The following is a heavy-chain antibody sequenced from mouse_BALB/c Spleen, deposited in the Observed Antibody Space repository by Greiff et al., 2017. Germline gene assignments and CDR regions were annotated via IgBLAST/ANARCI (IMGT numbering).Heavy chain of an antibody. CDR3: ARGQGDWGYYAMDY. D-gene: IGHD2-13*01. CDR2: IWGDGST. V-gene: IGHV2-6-7*01. J-gene: IGHJ4*01. Sequence: VQLQQSGPGLVAPSQTLSITCTVSGFSLTGYGVNWVRQRPGKGLEWLGLIWGDGSTDYNSALKTRLNITKDNSKNQDFLKMNSLHTDDTARYYCARGQGDWGYYAMDYWGQGTSVTVSS. CDR1: GFSLTGYG.